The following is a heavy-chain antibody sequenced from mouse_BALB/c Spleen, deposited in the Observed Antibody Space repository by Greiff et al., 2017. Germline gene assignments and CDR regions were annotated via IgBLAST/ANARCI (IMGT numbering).Heavy chain of an antibody. D-gene: IGHD2-4*01. CDR2: INSNGGST. CDR3: ARDPDYPGDSPYAMDY. CDR1: GFTFSDYY. Sequence: DVKLVESGGGLVKPGGSLKLSCAASGFTFSDYYMYWVRQTPDKRLELVATINSNGGSTYYPDSVKGRFTISRDNAKNTLYLQMSSLKSEDTAMYYCARDPDYPGDSPYAMDYWGQGTSVTVSS. V-gene: IGHV5-6-3*01. J-gene: IGHJ4*01.